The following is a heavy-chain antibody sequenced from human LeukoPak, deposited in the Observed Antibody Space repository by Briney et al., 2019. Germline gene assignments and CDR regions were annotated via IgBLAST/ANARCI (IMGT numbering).Heavy chain of an antibody. J-gene: IGHJ6*04. CDR1: GFTFTSSA. CDR3: AADSPRGYGMDV. D-gene: IGHD3-10*01. CDR2: TFVGSGNT. V-gene: IGHV1-58*01. Sequence: SVKVSCKASGFTFTSSAVQWVRQARGQRLEWIGWTFVGSGNTNYAQKFQERVTITRDMSTSTAYMELSSLRSEDTAVYYCAADSPRGYGMDVWGKGTTVTVSS.